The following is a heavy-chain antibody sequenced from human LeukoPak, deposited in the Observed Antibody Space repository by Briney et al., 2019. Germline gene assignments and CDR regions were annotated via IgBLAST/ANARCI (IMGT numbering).Heavy chain of an antibody. CDR2: ISYDGSNK. CDR1: GFTFSSYA. D-gene: IGHD2-2*01. J-gene: IGHJ4*02. V-gene: IGHV3-30*01. Sequence: PGRSLRLSCAASGFTFSSYAMHWVRQAPGKGLEWVAVISYDGSNKYYADSVKGRFTISGDNSKNTLYLQMNSLRAEDTAVYYCARDSGVPWGQGTLVTVSS. CDR3: ARDSGVP.